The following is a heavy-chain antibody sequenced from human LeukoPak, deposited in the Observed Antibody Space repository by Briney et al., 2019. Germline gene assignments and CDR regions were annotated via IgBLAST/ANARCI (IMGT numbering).Heavy chain of an antibody. J-gene: IGHJ5*02. CDR3: ARGIVVVVAATNWFDP. CDR2: INSDGSST. V-gene: IGHV3-74*01. CDR1: GFSFSSYW. D-gene: IGHD2-15*01. Sequence: PGGSLRLSCAASGFSFSSYWMHWVRQAPGKGLVWVSRINSDGSSTNYADSVKGRFTISRDNAKNKLYLQMNSLRAEDTAVYYCARGIVVVVAATNWFDPWGQGTLVTVSS.